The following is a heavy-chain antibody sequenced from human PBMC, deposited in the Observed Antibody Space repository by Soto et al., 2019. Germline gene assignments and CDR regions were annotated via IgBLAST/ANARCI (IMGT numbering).Heavy chain of an antibody. D-gene: IGHD3-9*01. CDR1: GFTFSSYW. J-gene: IGHJ6*02. CDR3: ARGPRSYYDILTGPHYGMDV. V-gene: IGHV3-74*01. Sequence: GGSLRLSCAASGFTFSSYWMHWVRQAPGKGLVWVSRINSDGSSTSYADSVKGRSTISRDNAKNTLYLQMNSLRAEDTAVYYCARGPRSYYDILTGPHYGMDVWGQGTTVTVSS. CDR2: INSDGSST.